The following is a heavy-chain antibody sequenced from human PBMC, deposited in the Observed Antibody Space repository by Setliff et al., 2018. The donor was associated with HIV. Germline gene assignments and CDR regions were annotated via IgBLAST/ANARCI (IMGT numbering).Heavy chain of an antibody. CDR2: FDPEDGET. J-gene: IGHJ3*02. V-gene: IGHV1-24*01. CDR1: GYTLTVLS. CDR3: ASDRGVYCISSSCYSPVDAFDI. D-gene: IGHD2-2*01. Sequence: ASVKVSCKISGYTLTVLSIHWVRQAPGKGLEWMAHFDPEDGETFYAQKFQGRLTMTEDTSTDTAYMELGSLRSDDTAMYYCASDRGVYCISSSCYSPVDAFDIWGQGTMVTVSS.